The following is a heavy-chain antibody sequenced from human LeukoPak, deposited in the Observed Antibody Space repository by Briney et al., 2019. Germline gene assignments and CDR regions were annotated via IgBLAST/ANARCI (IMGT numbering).Heavy chain of an antibody. CDR1: GFTFSSYA. Sequence: GGSLRLSCAASGFTFSSYAMSWVRQAPGKGLEWVSAISGSGGSTYYADSVKGRFTISRDNSKNTLYLQMNSLRVEDTAVYYCAKDSVEDILTGYYGYWGQGTLVTVSS. CDR2: ISGSGGST. D-gene: IGHD3-9*01. J-gene: IGHJ4*02. CDR3: AKDSVEDILTGYYGY. V-gene: IGHV3-23*01.